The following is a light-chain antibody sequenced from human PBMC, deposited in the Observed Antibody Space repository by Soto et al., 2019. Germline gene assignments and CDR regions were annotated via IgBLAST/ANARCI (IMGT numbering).Light chain of an antibody. V-gene: IGKV3-20*01. J-gene: IGKJ1*01. CDR3: QQYGSSGT. Sequence: IVLTQSPGTLSLSPGERATLSCRASQSVRSSYFAWYQQKPGQAPRPLIFGASTRAPGIPDRFSGSGSGTDFTLTISRLEPEDFAVYYCQQYGSSGTFGQGTKVDIK. CDR1: QSVRSSY. CDR2: GAS.